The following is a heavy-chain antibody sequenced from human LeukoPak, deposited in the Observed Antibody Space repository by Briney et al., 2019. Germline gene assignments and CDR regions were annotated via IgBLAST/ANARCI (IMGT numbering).Heavy chain of an antibody. CDR2: ISWDGGST. J-gene: IGHJ4*02. D-gene: IGHD3-10*01. V-gene: IGHV3-43D*03. CDR1: GFTFDDYA. Sequence: GGSLRLSCAASGFTFDDYAMHWVRQAPGKGLEWVSLISWDGGSTYYADSVKGRFTISRDNSKNSLYLQMNSLRAEDTALYYCAKDMSPEGYYGSGINYWGQGTLVTVSS. CDR3: AKDMSPEGYYGSGINY.